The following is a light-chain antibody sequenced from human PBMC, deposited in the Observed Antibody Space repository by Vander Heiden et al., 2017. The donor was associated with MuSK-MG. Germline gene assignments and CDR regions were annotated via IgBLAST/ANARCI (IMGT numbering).Light chain of an antibody. CDR2: GNS. V-gene: IGLV1-40*01. Sequence: QSMLTQPPSVSGAQGQRLTNSCTCSSSNIGAAHDVHWYQQFPGTARKLFSEGNSNRASGVPDRFSGSKSGNSESLDINGREAEDDDEYDCQSYGSSLSAPVVFGGGTKLTVL. CDR3: QSYGSSLSAPVV. CDR1: SSNIGAAHD. J-gene: IGLJ2*01.